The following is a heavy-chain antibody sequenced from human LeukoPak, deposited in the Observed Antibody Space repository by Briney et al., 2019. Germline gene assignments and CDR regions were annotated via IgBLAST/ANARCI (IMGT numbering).Heavy chain of an antibody. D-gene: IGHD3-22*01. CDR3: TTSRRTYCYDSSGYYLNGFDI. V-gene: IGHV3-15*01. J-gene: IGHJ3*02. CDR1: GFTFSNAW. CDR2: IKSKTDGGTT. Sequence: GGSLRLSCAASGFTFSNAWMSWVRQAPGKGLEWVGRIKSKTDGGTTDYAAPVKGRFTISRDDSKNTLYLQMNSLKTEDTAVYYCTTSRRTYCYDSSGYYLNGFDIWGQGTMVTVSS.